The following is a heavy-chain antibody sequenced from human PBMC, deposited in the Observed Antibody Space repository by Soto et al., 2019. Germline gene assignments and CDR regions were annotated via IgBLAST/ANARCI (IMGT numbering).Heavy chain of an antibody. D-gene: IGHD3-22*01. V-gene: IGHV3-30-3*01. J-gene: IGHJ4*02. CDR2: ISYDGSNK. Sequence: QVQLVESGGGVVQPGRSLRLSCAASGFTFSSYAMHWVRQAPGKGLEWVAVISYDGSNKYYADSVKGRFTISRDNSKNTLYLQRNSLRAEDTAVYYCARDSPYCYDNSGYYLDYFDYWGQGTLVTVSS. CDR3: ARDSPYCYDNSGYYLDYFDY. CDR1: GFTFSSYA.